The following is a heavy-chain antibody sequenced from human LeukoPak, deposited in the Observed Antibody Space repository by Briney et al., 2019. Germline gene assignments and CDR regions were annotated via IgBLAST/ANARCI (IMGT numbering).Heavy chain of an antibody. V-gene: IGHV4-59*08. CDR3: ARRRAQGGSNGHHNWFDP. CDR1: GDSISSYY. J-gene: IGHJ5*02. Sequence: PSETLSLTCTVSGDSISSYYWNWIRQPPGKGLEWIGSMSYSGTTNYSPSLKSRVTISLDTSKNHFSLKLTSVTAADTAVYYCARRRAQGGSNGHHNWFDPWGQGTLVTVSS. D-gene: IGHD6-13*01. CDR2: MSYSGTT.